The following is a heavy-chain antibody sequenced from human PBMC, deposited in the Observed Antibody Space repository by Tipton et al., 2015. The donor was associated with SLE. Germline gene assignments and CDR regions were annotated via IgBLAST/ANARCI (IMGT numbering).Heavy chain of an antibody. CDR3: ARQSMAARPDFDF. J-gene: IGHJ4*02. Sequence: TLSLTCTVSGDSISSSPYFWGWIRQPPGKGLEWIGNIFYSGNTYYNPSLKSRVTISLDTSKNQFSLILNSVTAADTAVYYCARQSMAARPDFDFWGQGTLVTVSS. CDR2: IFYSGNT. CDR1: GDSISSSPYF. V-gene: IGHV4-39*07. D-gene: IGHD6-6*01.